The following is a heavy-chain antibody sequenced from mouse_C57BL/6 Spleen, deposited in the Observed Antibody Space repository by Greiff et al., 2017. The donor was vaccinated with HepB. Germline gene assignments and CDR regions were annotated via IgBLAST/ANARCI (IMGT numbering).Heavy chain of an antibody. CDR1: GFAFSSSW. V-gene: IGHV1-82*01. CDR2: IYPGDGDT. CDR3: ARVSYYGSSHWYFDV. D-gene: IGHD1-1*01. Sequence: VQLQQSGPELVKPGASVKISCKASGFAFSSSWMNWVKQRPGKGLEWIGRIYPGDGDTNYNGKFKGKATLTADKSSSTAYMQLSSLTSEDSAVYFCARVSYYGSSHWYFDVWGTGTTVTVAS. J-gene: IGHJ1*03.